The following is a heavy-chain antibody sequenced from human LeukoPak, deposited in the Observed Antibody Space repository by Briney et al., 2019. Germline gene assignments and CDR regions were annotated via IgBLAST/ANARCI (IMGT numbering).Heavy chain of an antibody. D-gene: IGHD3-22*01. Sequence: PGRSLRPSCAASGFTFSSYGMHWVRQAPGKGLEWVAVISYDGSDKYYADSVKGRFTISRDNSKNTLYLQMNSLRAEDTAVYYCAKDDYYDSSGYDGYWGQGTLVTVSS. V-gene: IGHV3-30*18. J-gene: IGHJ4*02. CDR2: ISYDGSDK. CDR1: GFTFSSYG. CDR3: AKDDYYDSSGYDGY.